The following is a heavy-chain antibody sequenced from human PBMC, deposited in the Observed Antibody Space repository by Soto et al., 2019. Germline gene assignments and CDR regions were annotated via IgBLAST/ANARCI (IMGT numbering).Heavy chain of an antibody. CDR1: GGSIRGYY. V-gene: IGHV4-4*07. CDR2: MHTSGST. Sequence: ETLSLTCTVSGGSIRGYYWSWIRQPAGRGLEWIGRMHTSGSTNYNPSLKSRVTISVDMSKNQISLKLTSVTAADTALYYCVRASMPKAHFDDWGQGTLVTVSS. D-gene: IGHD2-2*01. J-gene: IGHJ4*02. CDR3: VRASMPKAHFDD.